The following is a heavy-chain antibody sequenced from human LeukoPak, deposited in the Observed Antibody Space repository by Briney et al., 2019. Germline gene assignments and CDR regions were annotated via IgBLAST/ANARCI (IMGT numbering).Heavy chain of an antibody. Sequence: PGGSLRLSCAASGFTFSSNWMSWVRQTPGKGLEWVANIKQDGSEKYYVDSVKGRFTISRDNAKNSLYLQMNSLRAEDTAVYYCARDTPRPDIVVVVAEPDYWGQGTLVTVSS. CDR1: GFTFSSNW. J-gene: IGHJ4*02. CDR3: ARDTPRPDIVVVVAEPDY. D-gene: IGHD2-15*01. CDR2: IKQDGSEK. V-gene: IGHV3-7*01.